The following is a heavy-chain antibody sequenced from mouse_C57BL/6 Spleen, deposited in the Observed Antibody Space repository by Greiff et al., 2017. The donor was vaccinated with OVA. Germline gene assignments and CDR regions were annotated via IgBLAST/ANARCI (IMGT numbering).Heavy chain of an antibody. CDR2: IYPGNSDT. CDR1: GYTFTSYW. D-gene: IGHD1-1*01. J-gene: IGHJ4*01. V-gene: IGHV1-5*01. CDR3: TRGDGSRDYAMDY. Sequence: VQLQQSGTVLARPGASVKMSCKTSGYTFTSYWMHWVKQRPGQGLEWIGAIYPGNSDTSYNQKFKGKAKLTAVTSASTAYMELSSLTNEDSAVYYCTRGDGSRDYAMDYWGQGTSVTVSS.